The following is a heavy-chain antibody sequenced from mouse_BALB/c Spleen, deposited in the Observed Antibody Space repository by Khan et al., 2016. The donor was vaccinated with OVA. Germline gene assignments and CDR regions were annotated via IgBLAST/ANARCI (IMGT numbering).Heavy chain of an antibody. D-gene: IGHD2-14*01. Sequence: QMQLEESGPELVKPGASLKVSCKASGYTFTDYIIGWVKQSTRQGLEWIGDIFPGSDTPYYNEKFKDKATLTVDKSANTAYMQHSSLTSEDSAVYFCARGGYSAFAYWGQGTLVTVSA. CDR3: ARGGYSAFAY. J-gene: IGHJ3*01. V-gene: IGHV1-77*01. CDR2: IFPGSDTP. CDR1: GYTFTDYI.